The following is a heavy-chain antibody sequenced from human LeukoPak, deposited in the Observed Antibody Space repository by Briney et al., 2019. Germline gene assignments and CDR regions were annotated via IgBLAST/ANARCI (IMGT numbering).Heavy chain of an antibody. Sequence: ASVTDSRKPSGYSFSDYFMHWVPPAPGQGLGWMGWLKPNRGGANSAQKFQRTVTMTRDTSITTVYMEVSWLTSDDTAIYYCARAERLHGGPYLIGLGGQGTLVTVSS. D-gene: IGHD2-21*01. J-gene: IGHJ4*02. CDR2: LKPNRGGA. CDR3: ARAERLHGGPYLIGL. V-gene: IGHV1-2*02. CDR1: GYSFSDYF.